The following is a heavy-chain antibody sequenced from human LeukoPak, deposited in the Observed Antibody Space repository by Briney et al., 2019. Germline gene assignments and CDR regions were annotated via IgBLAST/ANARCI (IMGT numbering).Heavy chain of an antibody. D-gene: IGHD1-26*01. Sequence: GGSLRLSCAASGFTFSSYSMNWVRQAPGKGLEWVSSISSSSSYIYYADSVKGRSTISRDNAKNSLYLQMNSLRAEDTAVYYCARRREWEPPDYWGQGTLVTVSS. V-gene: IGHV3-21*01. CDR3: ARRREWEPPDY. J-gene: IGHJ4*02. CDR1: GFTFSSYS. CDR2: ISSSSSYI.